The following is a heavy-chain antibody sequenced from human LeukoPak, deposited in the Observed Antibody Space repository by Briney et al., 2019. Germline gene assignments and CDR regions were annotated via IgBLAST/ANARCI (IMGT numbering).Heavy chain of an antibody. CDR2: ISGSGDST. CDR1: GFTFSSYA. D-gene: IGHD6-13*01. J-gene: IGHJ4*02. V-gene: IGHV3-23*01. CDR3: AKTRPLDSSSWSHGDY. Sequence: QPGGSLRLSCAASGFTFSSYAMSWVRQAPGKGLEWISAISGSGDSTYYGDSVKGRLTISRDNSKNTLYLQMNSLRAEDTAVYYCAKTRPLDSSSWSHGDYWGQGTLVTVSS.